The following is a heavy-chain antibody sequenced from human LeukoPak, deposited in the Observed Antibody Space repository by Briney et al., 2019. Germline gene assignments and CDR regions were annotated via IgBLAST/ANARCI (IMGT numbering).Heavy chain of an antibody. CDR2: IKQDGSEK. CDR1: GFSFSHYW. J-gene: IGHJ4*02. Sequence: PGGSLRLSCAGSGFSFSHYWMTWVRQAPGKGLEWVANIKQDGSEKYYVDSVKGRFTISRDNAKNSLYLQMDSLRVEDTAIYYCARDVWGPDYWGQGTLVTVSS. CDR3: ARDVWGPDY. D-gene: IGHD3-16*01. V-gene: IGHV3-7*01.